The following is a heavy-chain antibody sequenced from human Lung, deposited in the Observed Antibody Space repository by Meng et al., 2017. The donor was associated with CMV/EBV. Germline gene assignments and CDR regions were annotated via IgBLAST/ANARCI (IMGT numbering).Heavy chain of an antibody. CDR3: ASSFEY. Sequence: ESLKIPCAASGFTFSTFWMNWVRQAPGKGLEWVANIKQDGSEKYYVGSVEGRFTISRDNAKNSLYLQMNSLRAEDTAVYYCASSFEYWGQGTLVTVSS. CDR1: GFTFSTFW. CDR2: IKQDGSEK. V-gene: IGHV3-7*01. J-gene: IGHJ4*02. D-gene: IGHD3-10*01.